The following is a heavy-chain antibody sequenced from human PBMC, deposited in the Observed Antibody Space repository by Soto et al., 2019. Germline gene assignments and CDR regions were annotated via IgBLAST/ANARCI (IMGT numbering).Heavy chain of an antibody. Sequence: QLQLQESGSGLVKPSQTLSLTCAVSGGSISSGGYSWNWIRQPLGKGLEWIGYIYHSGSTYYNPSTKRRGTISVDKAKNQFSLKLTSVTAADTAVYYCARDQLEGNWFDPWGQGTLVTVSS. D-gene: IGHD1-1*01. J-gene: IGHJ5*02. CDR3: ARDQLEGNWFDP. CDR1: GGSISSGGYS. V-gene: IGHV4-30-2*01. CDR2: IYHSGST.